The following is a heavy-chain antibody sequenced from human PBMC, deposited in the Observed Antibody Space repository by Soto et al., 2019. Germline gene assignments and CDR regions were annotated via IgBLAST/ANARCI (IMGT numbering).Heavy chain of an antibody. CDR1: GFTFSDYY. CDR2: ISSSGSTI. CDR3: SRDDRLWFGESWVDY. J-gene: IGHJ4*01. V-gene: IGHV3-11*01. Sequence: PGGSLRLSCAASGFTFSDYYMSWIRQAPGKGLEWVSYISSSGSTIYYADSVKGRFTISRDNAKNSLYLQMNSLRAEDTAVYYCSRDDRLWFGESWVDYWGQGTLVTVSS. D-gene: IGHD3-10*01.